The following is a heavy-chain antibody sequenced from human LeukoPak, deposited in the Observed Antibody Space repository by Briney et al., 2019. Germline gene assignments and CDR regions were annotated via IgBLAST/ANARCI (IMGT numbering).Heavy chain of an antibody. V-gene: IGHV1-18*01. D-gene: IGHD4-17*01. CDR1: GYTFTSYG. CDR2: ISAYTGNT. J-gene: IGHJ3*02. Sequence: ASVKVSCKASGYTFTSYGISWVRQAPGQGLEWMGWISAYTGNTNYAQKLQGRVTMTTDTSTSTAYMELSSLRSEDTAVYYCAASPFYGDYYAFDIWGQGTMVTVSS. CDR3: AASPFYGDYYAFDI.